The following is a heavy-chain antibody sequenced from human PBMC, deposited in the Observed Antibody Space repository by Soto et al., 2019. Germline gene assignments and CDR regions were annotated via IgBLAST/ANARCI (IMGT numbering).Heavy chain of an antibody. CDR2: ISGSGGST. Sequence: GGSLRLSCAASGFTFSSYAMSWVRQAPGKGLEWVSAISGSGGSTYYADSVKGRFTISRDNSKNTLYLQMNSLRAEDMAVYYCAKDLTPVNYIVVVVAATGRVDYWGQGTLVTVSS. V-gene: IGHV3-23*01. CDR1: GFTFSSYA. J-gene: IGHJ4*02. CDR3: AKDLTPVNYIVVVVAATGRVDY. D-gene: IGHD2-15*01.